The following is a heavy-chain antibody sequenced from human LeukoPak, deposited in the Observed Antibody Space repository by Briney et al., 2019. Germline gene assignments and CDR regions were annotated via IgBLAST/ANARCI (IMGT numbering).Heavy chain of an antibody. CDR1: GFTFSSYG. D-gene: IGHD2/OR15-2a*01. Sequence: GGSLRLSCAASGFTFSSYGMHWVRQAPGKGLEWVAFIRYDGSNKYYADSVKGRFTISRDNSKNTLYLQMNSLRAEDTAVYYCARDSISAALFDLWGQGTLITVSS. CDR3: ARDSISAALFDL. V-gene: IGHV3-30*02. CDR2: IRYDGSNK. J-gene: IGHJ5*02.